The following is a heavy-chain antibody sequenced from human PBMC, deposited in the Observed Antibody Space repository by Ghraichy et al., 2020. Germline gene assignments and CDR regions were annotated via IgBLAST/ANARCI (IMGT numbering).Heavy chain of an antibody. Sequence: ETLSLTCTVSGGSISSYYWSWIRQPPGKGLEWIGYIYYSGSTNYNPSLKSRVTISVDTSKNQFSLKLSSVTAADTAVYYCARLKFPDYYYGMDVWGQGTTVTVSS. CDR1: GGSISSYY. D-gene: IGHD2-21*01. J-gene: IGHJ6*02. CDR2: IYYSGST. CDR3: ARLKFPDYYYGMDV. V-gene: IGHV4-59*01.